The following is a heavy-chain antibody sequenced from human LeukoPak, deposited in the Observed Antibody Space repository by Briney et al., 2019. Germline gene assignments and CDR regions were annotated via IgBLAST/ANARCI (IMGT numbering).Heavy chain of an antibody. V-gene: IGHV1-2*02. D-gene: IGHD3-22*01. CDR3: ARGSQYYYDSSGTLGY. Sequence: ASVKASCKASGYTFTGYYMPWVRQGPGQGLEWMGWINPNSGGTNYAQKFQGRVTMTRDTSISTAYMELSRLRSDDTAVYYCARGSQYYYDSSGTLGYWGQGTLVTVSS. CDR1: GYTFTGYY. J-gene: IGHJ4*02. CDR2: INPNSGGT.